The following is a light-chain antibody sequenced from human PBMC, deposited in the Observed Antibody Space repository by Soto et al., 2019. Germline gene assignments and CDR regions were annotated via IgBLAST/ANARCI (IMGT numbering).Light chain of an antibody. CDR2: DAS. V-gene: IGKV3-11*01. J-gene: IGKJ1*01. CDR3: QQRSNWPPTWT. Sequence: EIVLTQSPATLSLSPGERATLSCRASQSVGSYLAWYQHKPGQPPRLLIYDASNRATGIPARFSGCGSGTDYTLTISSLEPEDFAVYYCQQRSNWPPTWTFGQGTKVEIK. CDR1: QSVGSY.